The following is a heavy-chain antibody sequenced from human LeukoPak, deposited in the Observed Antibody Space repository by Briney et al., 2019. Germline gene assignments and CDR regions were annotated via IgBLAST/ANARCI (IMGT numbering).Heavy chain of an antibody. CDR2: INWNGGST. D-gene: IGHD3-3*01. J-gene: IGHJ6*03. Sequence: PGGSLRLSCAASGFTFDDYGMSWVRQAPGKGLEWVSGINWNGGSTGYADSVKGRFTISRDNAKNTLYLQMNSLRAEDTAVYYCARRPSITIFGVVHYYMDVWGKGTTVTVSS. CDR3: ARRPSITIFGVVHYYMDV. CDR1: GFTFDDYG. V-gene: IGHV3-20*04.